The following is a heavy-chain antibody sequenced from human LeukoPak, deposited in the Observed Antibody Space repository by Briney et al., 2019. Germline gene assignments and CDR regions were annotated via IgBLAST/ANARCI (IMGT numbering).Heavy chain of an antibody. CDR1: GGSISSGGYY. D-gene: IGHD3-10*01. CDR3: ARDGRTMVRGVDYYYGMDV. Sequence: SQTLSLTCTVTGGSISSGGYYWSWIRQPPGKGLEWIGYIYHSGSTYYNPSLKSRVTISVDRSKNQFSLKLSSVTAADTAVYYCARDGRTMVRGVDYYYGMDVWGQGTTVTVSS. V-gene: IGHV4-30-2*01. J-gene: IGHJ6*02. CDR2: IYHSGST.